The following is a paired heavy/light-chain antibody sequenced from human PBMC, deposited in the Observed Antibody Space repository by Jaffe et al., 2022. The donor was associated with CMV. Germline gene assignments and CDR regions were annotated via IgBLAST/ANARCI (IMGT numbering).Heavy chain of an antibody. CDR2: ITDTGRVA. V-gene: IGHV3-23*04. CDR1: GFIFSNFA. Sequence: EEQLVESGGGLVQPGGSLRLSCSPSGFIFSNFAMTWVRQAPGRGLQWVSTITDTGRVAYYADSVKGRFTVSKDNSRNTLYLQMYGLRADDTAIYYCAKGSGWNDPWGQGTQVTVSS. CDR3: AKGSGWNDP. J-gene: IGHJ5*02. D-gene: IGHD1-1*01.
Light chain of an antibody. CDR2: KTS. CDR1: QSISDW. Sequence: DIHMTQSPSTLSASVGDRVTITCRASQSISDWLAWYQQKPGKAPKILIYKTSILGSGVPSRFSGSGSGTEFTLSISSLQPDDFATYYCQQYDSYPRTFGQGTKVEAK. V-gene: IGKV1-5*03. J-gene: IGKJ1*01. CDR3: QQYDSYPRT.